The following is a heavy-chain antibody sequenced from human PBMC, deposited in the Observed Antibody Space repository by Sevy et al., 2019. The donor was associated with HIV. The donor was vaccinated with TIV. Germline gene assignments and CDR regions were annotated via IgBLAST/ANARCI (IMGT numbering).Heavy chain of an antibody. Sequence: SETLSLTCTVSGGSISSSNYYWGWIRQPPGKGLEWIANVYYIGSSYYNPSLKSRVTISVDTSRNQFSLKLRSVTHADTALHYCARHVLPNPVYHSGSYGSYWYFDLWGRGTLVTVSS. D-gene: IGHD3-10*01. J-gene: IGHJ2*01. CDR1: GGSISSSNYY. CDR2: VYYIGSS. V-gene: IGHV4-39*01. CDR3: ARHVLPNPVYHSGSYGSYWYFDL.